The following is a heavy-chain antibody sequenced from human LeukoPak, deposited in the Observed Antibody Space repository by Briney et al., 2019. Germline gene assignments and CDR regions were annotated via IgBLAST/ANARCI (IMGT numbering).Heavy chain of an antibody. D-gene: IGHD4-11*01. V-gene: IGHV3-23*01. Sequence: GASLRLSCAASGFTFSTYAMSWVRQAPGKGLEWVSAISVTGGSTYSADSVKGRFTISRDNSKNTLYLQMNSLRAEDTAVYYCAKDPGDYSNYAISLFDYWGQGTLVTVSS. CDR1: GFTFSTYA. CDR2: ISVTGGST. CDR3: AKDPGDYSNYAISLFDY. J-gene: IGHJ4*02.